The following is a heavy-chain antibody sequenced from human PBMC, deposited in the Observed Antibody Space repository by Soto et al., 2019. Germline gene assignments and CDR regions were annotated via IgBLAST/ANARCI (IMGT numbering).Heavy chain of an antibody. D-gene: IGHD3-22*01. V-gene: IGHV4-4*07. J-gene: IGHJ1*01. Sequence: QVQVQESGPGLVRPSETLSLTCSVSGSSFTGDYWSWIRQPAGKGLEWIGRVFGNGAGTPIYNFSLKNRVPMSVASSTKQFSLKVTSVTAADTAVYFCARDLPPYDRSRQAAGAFQDWGQGILVTVSS. CDR3: ARDLPPYDRSRQAAGAFQD. CDR1: GSSFTGDY. CDR2: VFGNGAGTP.